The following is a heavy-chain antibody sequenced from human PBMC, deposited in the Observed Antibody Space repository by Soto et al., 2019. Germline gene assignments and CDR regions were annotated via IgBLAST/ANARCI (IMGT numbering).Heavy chain of an antibody. CDR2: IYYSGST. Sequence: PSETLSLTCTVSGGSISSYYWSWIRQPPGKGLEWIGYIYYSGSTNYNPSLKSRVTISVDTSKNQFSLKLSPVTAADTAVYYCASFCSSTSCSKEGPPQDAFDIWGQGTMVTVSS. J-gene: IGHJ3*02. V-gene: IGHV4-59*08. D-gene: IGHD2-2*01. CDR3: ASFCSSTSCSKEGPPQDAFDI. CDR1: GGSISSYY.